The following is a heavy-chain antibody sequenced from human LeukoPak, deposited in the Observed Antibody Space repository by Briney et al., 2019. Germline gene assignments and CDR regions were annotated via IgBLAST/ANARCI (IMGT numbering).Heavy chain of an antibody. V-gene: IGHV1-2*06. D-gene: IGHD3-22*01. CDR2: INPNSGGT. Sequence: VASVTVSCKASGYTFTGYYMHWVRQAPGQGLEWMGRINPNSGGTNYAQKFQGRVTMTRDTSISTAYMELSSLRSEDTAVYYCASGSSGPDYWGQGTLVTVSS. CDR3: ASGSSGPDY. J-gene: IGHJ4*02. CDR1: GYTFTGYY.